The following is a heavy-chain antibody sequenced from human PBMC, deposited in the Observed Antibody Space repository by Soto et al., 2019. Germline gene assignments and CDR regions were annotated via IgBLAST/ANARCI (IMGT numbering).Heavy chain of an antibody. CDR1: GYTFTGYY. V-gene: IGHV1-2*04. Sequence: GASVKVSCKASGYTFTGYYMHWVRQAPGQGLEWMGWINPNSGGTNYAQKFQGWVTMTRDTSISTAYMELSRLRSDDTAVYYCARWRGSSGWNRGYAFDIWGQGTMVTVSS. J-gene: IGHJ3*02. CDR3: ARWRGSSGWNRGYAFDI. D-gene: IGHD6-19*01. CDR2: INPNSGGT.